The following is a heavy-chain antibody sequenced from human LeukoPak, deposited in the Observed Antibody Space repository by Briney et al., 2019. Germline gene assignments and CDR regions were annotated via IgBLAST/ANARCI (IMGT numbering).Heavy chain of an antibody. J-gene: IGHJ4*02. CDR3: AKGRPGGAVLAAFFDY. D-gene: IGHD6-13*01. V-gene: IGHV3-23*01. CDR1: RFTFSNSA. Sequence: PGGSLRLSCAASRFTFSNSAMSWVRQAPAQGLEWVSAISDSGGSTSYADSVKGRFTISRDNSKNTLYLQMNSLKADDTAVYYCAKGRPGGAVLAAFFDYWGRGTLVTVSS. CDR2: ISDSGGST.